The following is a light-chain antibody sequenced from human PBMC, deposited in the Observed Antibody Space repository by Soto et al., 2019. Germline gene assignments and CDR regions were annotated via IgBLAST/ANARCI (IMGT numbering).Light chain of an antibody. J-gene: IGLJ3*02. CDR1: SSDVGGFTS. Sequence: QSALTQPASVSGSPGQSITISCTGTSSDVGGFTSVSWFQQHPGKAPKLIIYDVTTRPSGVSDRFSGSKSGNTASLTISGLQAEDEADYYCYSFTSSNTWVFGGGTKLTVL. V-gene: IGLV2-14*01. CDR3: YSFTSSNTWV. CDR2: DVT.